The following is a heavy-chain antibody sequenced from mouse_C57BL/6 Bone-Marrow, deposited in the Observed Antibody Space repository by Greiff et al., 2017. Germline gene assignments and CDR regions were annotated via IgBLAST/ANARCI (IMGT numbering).Heavy chain of an antibody. CDR2: ISDGGSYT. Sequence: EVMLVESGGGLVKPGGSLKLSCAASGFTFSSYAMSCVRQTPEKRLEWVATISDGGSYTYYPDNVKGRFTISRDNAKNNLYLQMSHLKSEDTAMYYCARVRYYGRGAMDYGGQGTSVTVSS. J-gene: IGHJ4*01. CDR3: ARVRYYGRGAMDY. D-gene: IGHD1-1*01. V-gene: IGHV5-4*03. CDR1: GFTFSSYA.